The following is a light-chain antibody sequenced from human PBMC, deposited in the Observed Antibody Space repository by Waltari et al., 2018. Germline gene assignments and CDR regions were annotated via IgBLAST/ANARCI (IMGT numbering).Light chain of an antibody. CDR2: EVS. J-gene: IGLJ1*01. CDR3: CSYAGSSTSV. CDR1: SSDFGSYNL. V-gene: IGLV2-23*02. Sequence: QSALTQPASVSGSPGQSITISCTGTSSDFGSYNLVSWYQQHPGKAPKLMIYEVSKRPSGVSNRFSGSKSGNTASLTISGLQAEDEADYYCCSYAGSSTSVFGTGTKVTVL.